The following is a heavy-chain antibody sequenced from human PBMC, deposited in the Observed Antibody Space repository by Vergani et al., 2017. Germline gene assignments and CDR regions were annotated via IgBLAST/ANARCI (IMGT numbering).Heavy chain of an antibody. J-gene: IGHJ4*02. CDR2: IKQDGSEK. Sequence: EVQLVESGGGLVQPGGSLRLSCAASGFTFSSYWMSWVRQAPGKGLEWVANIKQDGSEKYYVDSVKGRFTISRDNAKNSLYLQMNSLRAEDTAVYYCARSDYGDYYSSVYWGQGTLVTVSS. V-gene: IGHV3-7*03. CDR3: ARSDYGDYYSSVY. D-gene: IGHD4-17*01. CDR1: GFTFSSYW.